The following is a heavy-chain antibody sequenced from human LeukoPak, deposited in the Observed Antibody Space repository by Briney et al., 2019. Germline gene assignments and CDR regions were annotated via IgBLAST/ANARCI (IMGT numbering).Heavy chain of an antibody. J-gene: IGHJ3*02. CDR2: IIPILGIA. CDR1: GGTFSSYA. V-gene: IGHV1-69*04. Sequence: ASVKVSCKASGGTFSSYAISWVRQAPGQGLEWMGRIIPILGIANYAQKFQGRVTITADKSTSTAYMELSSLRSEDTAVYYCARGKDYGDADAFDIWGQGTMVTVSS. D-gene: IGHD4-17*01. CDR3: ARGKDYGDADAFDI.